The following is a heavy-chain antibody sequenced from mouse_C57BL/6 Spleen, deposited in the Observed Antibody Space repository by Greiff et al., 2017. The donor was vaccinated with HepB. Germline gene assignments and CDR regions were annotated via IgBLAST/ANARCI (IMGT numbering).Heavy chain of an antibody. V-gene: IGHV14-2*01. J-gene: IGHJ3*01. CDR3: AREDGTGGFAY. Sequence: EVQLQQSGAELVKPGGSVKLSCTASGFNIKDYSMPWVKQRTEQGLEWIGRIDAEDGDTNYAAKFQGKATITADTSSNTAYLQLSSLTSEDTACYNCAREDGTGGFAYWGQGTLVTVSA. CDR2: IDAEDGDT. D-gene: IGHD4-1*01. CDR1: GFNIKDYS.